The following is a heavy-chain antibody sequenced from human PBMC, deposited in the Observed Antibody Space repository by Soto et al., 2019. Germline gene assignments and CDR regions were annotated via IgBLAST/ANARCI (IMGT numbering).Heavy chain of an antibody. Sequence: VSGPTLVNPTQTLTLTCTFSGFSLSTSGMRVSWIRQPPGKALEWLARIDWDDDKFYNTSLRTRLTISKDTSKNQVVLTMTNMDPVDTATYYCARTSGRDDATVAFDFWGRGTMVTVSS. CDR2: IDWDDDK. CDR3: ARTSGRDDATVAFDF. V-gene: IGHV2-70*04. J-gene: IGHJ3*01. CDR1: GFSLSTSGMR. D-gene: IGHD1-26*01.